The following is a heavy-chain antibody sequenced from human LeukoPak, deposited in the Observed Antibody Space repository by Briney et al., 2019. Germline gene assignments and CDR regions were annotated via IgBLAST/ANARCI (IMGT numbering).Heavy chain of an antibody. D-gene: IGHD4-17*01. CDR2: IYANGDT. V-gene: IGHV3-66*01. J-gene: IGHJ4*02. CDR1: GITVTNNY. Sequence: GGSLRLSCAASGITVTNNYWHWLRQALGKGLEWVSIIYANGDTLYAASVRGRFTFSRDNSKNTFYLQMNSLRAEDTAIYYCAHGDYPLTYWGQGTLATVSS. CDR3: AHGDYPLTY.